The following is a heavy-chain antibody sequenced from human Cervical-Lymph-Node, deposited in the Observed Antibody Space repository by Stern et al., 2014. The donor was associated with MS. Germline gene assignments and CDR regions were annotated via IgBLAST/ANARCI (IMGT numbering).Heavy chain of an antibody. Sequence: QLVQSGAEVKKPGASVKLSCKASGYTFTSCYLHWVRQAPGQGLEWMGVINPGGGATSYAQKFQGRFTMTKDTSTSTVYMELSSLRSEDTAVYYCARDPTLRSIVVATAPFDYWGQGTLVAVSS. CDR3: ARDPTLRSIVVATAPFDY. CDR1: GYTFTSCY. J-gene: IGHJ4*02. V-gene: IGHV1-46*03. D-gene: IGHD2-15*01. CDR2: INPGGGAT.